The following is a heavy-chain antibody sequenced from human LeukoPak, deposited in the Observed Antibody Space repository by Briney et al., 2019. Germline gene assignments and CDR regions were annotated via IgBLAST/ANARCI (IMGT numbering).Heavy chain of an antibody. V-gene: IGHV7-4-1*02. Sequence: RASVKVSCKASGYTFTTYAMNWVRQAPGQGLEWVGWINTNTGNPTYAQGFTGRYAFSLDTSVSTAYLQISGLQADDTAVYYCGRDPKLGIRGYTYGYIDYWGQGTLVTVSS. J-gene: IGHJ4*02. CDR3: GRDPKLGIRGYTYGYIDY. CDR2: INTNTGNP. CDR1: GYTFTTYA. D-gene: IGHD5-18*01.